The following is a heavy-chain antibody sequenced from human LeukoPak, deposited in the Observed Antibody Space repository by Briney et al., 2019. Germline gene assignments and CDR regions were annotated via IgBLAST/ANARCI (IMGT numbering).Heavy chain of an antibody. V-gene: IGHV4-4*07. D-gene: IGHD3-22*01. CDR1: GSSISNDY. Sequence: SETLSLTCTVSGSSISNDYWSWIRQPAGKRLEWIGHIYSSGSTNYNLSLKSRVTMSVDTSKNQFSLKLSSVTAADTAIYYCARDFGTMIDWFDPWGQGTLVTVSS. J-gene: IGHJ5*02. CDR3: ARDFGTMIDWFDP. CDR2: IYSSGST.